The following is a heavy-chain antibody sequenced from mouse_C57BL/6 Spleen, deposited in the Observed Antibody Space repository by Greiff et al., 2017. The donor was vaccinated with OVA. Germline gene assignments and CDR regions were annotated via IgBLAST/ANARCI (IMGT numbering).Heavy chain of an antibody. CDR1: GFNIKDDY. V-gene: IGHV14-4*01. CDR3: TRDGKGAY. J-gene: IGHJ3*01. D-gene: IGHD2-1*01. CDR2: IDPENGDT. Sequence: VHVKQSGAELVRPGASVKLSCTASGFNIKDDYMHWVKQRPEQGLEWIGWIDPENGDTEYASKFQGKATITADTSSNTAYLQLSSLTSEDTAVYYCTRDGKGAYWGQGTLVTVSA.